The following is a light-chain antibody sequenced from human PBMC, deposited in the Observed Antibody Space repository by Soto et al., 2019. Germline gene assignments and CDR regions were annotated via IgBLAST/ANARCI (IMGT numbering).Light chain of an antibody. Sequence: EILMTQSPATLSVSPGERVTLSCRSSQSISINLAWYQRKPGQSPRLLFSGASTRATGVPVRFSGSGSGTEFTLSISSLQSEDFAVYFCQQHNNWPPTFGQGTKVDIK. CDR3: QQHNNWPPT. V-gene: IGKV3-15*01. CDR2: GAS. CDR1: QSISIN. J-gene: IGKJ1*01.